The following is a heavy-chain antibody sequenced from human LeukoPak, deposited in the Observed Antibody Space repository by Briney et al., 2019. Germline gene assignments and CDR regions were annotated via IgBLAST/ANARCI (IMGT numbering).Heavy chain of an antibody. V-gene: IGHV4-38-2*01. CDR2: IYHSGST. Sequence: SETLSLTCAVSGYSISSGYYWGWIRQPPGKGLEWIGSIYHSGSTYYNPSLKSRVTISVDTSKNQFSLKLSSVTAADTAVYYCARGGSITIFGVAGGWFDPWGQGTLVTVSS. D-gene: IGHD3-3*01. J-gene: IGHJ5*02. CDR3: ARGGSITIFGVAGGWFDP. CDR1: GYSISSGYY.